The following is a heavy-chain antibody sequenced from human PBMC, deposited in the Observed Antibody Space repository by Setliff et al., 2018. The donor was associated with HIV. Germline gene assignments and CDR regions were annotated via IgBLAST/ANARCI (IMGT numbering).Heavy chain of an antibody. J-gene: IGHJ6*03. D-gene: IGHD6-6*01. Sequence: SVKVSCKASGGTFSSYAISWVRQAPGQGLEWMGGIIPIFGTANYAQKFQGRVTITTDESTSTAYMELSSLRSEDTAVYYCARDPGRGSSLYYMDVWGKGTTVTVSS. CDR3: ARDPGRGSSLYYMDV. CDR1: GGTFSSYA. V-gene: IGHV1-69*05. CDR2: IIPIFGTA.